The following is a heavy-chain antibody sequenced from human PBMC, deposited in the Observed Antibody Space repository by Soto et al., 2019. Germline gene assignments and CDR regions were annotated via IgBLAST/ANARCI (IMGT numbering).Heavy chain of an antibody. CDR2: IGGSGDST. CDR1: GFTFSSYG. V-gene: IGHV3-23*01. CDR3: AKDRHSSGSYYYYYGMDV. J-gene: IGHJ6*02. Sequence: GGFLRLSCAASGFTFSSYGMSWVRQAPGKGLEWVSAIGGSGDSTYYADSVKGRFTISRDNSKNTLYLQMNGLRADDTAVYYCAKDRHSSGSYYYYYGMDVWGQGTTVTVSS. D-gene: IGHD3-22*01.